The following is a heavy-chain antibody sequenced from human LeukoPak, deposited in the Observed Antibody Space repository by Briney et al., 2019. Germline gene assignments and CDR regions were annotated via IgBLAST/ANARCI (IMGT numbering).Heavy chain of an antibody. CDR3: AKCLGYSNYGHYFDY. D-gene: IGHD4-11*01. CDR1: GFTFSSYA. J-gene: IGHJ4*02. V-gene: IGHV3-23*01. Sequence: GGSLRLSCAASGFTFSSYAMSWVRQAPGKGLEWVSAISGSGGSTYYADSVKGRFTISRDNSKNTLYLQMNSLRAEDTAVYYCAKCLGYSNYGHYFDYWGQGTLVTVSS. CDR2: ISGSGGST.